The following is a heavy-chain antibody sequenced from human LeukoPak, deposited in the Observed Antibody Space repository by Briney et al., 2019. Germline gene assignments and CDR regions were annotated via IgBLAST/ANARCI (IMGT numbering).Heavy chain of an antibody. CDR3: ARSTTVTTIPFDY. CDR1: GFTFSSYS. D-gene: IGHD4-11*01. V-gene: IGHV3-48*02. CDR2: ISSSSSTI. Sequence: PGGSLRLSCAASGFTFSSYSMNWVRQAPAKGLEWVSYISSSSSTIYYADSVKGRFTISRDNAKNSLYLQMNSLRDEDTAVYYCARSTTVTTIPFDYWGQGTLVTVSS. J-gene: IGHJ4*02.